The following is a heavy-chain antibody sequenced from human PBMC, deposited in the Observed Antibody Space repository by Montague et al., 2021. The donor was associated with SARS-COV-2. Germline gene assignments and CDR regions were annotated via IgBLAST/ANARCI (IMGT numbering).Heavy chain of an antibody. CDR2: INHSGST. D-gene: IGHD1-14*01. J-gene: IGHJ6*02. V-gene: IGHV4-34*01. CDR3: ARASPLYIAPSGAMDV. CDR1: GGSFSNYY. Sequence: SETLSLTCAVYGGSFSNYYWSWIRQPPGKGLEWIGEINHSGSTNYNSSLKSRVTVSVDTSENQFSLNLSSVTAADTAVYYCARASPLYIAPSGAMDVWGQGTTVTVSS.